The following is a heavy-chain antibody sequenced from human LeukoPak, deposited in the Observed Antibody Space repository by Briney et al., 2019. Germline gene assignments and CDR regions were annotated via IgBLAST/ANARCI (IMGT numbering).Heavy chain of an antibody. CDR1: GGTFSSYA. Sequence: SVKVSCKASGGTFSSYAISWVRQAPGQGLEWMGGIIPIFGTANYAQKFQGRVTITADKSTSTAYMELSSLRSEDTAVYYCARESSVVVTAGGLVYWGQGTLVTVSS. J-gene: IGHJ4*02. V-gene: IGHV1-69*06. D-gene: IGHD2-21*02. CDR2: IIPIFGTA. CDR3: ARESSVVVTAGGLVY.